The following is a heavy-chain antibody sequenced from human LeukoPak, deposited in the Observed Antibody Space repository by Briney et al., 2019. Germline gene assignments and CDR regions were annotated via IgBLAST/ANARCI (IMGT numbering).Heavy chain of an antibody. CDR1: GYTFTSYG. Sequence: ASVKVSCMASGYTFTSYGISWVRQAPGQGLEWMGWISAYNGNTNYAQKLQGRVTMTTDTSTSTAYMELRSLRSDDTAVYYCARDRVQGYYDFWSGYYTTPLYFDYWGQGTLVTVSS. CDR2: ISAYNGNT. CDR3: ARDRVQGYYDFWSGYYTTPLYFDY. V-gene: IGHV1-18*01. D-gene: IGHD3-3*01. J-gene: IGHJ4*02.